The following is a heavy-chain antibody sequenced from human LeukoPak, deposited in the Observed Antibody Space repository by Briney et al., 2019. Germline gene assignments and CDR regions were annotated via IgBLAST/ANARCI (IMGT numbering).Heavy chain of an antibody. CDR3: ARDGSGSYYRDAFDI. V-gene: IGHV4-31*03. D-gene: IGHD3-10*01. J-gene: IGHJ3*02. CDR2: IYYSGST. CDR1: GGPISSGGYY. Sequence: SQTLSLTCTVSGGPISSGGYYWSWIRQHPGKGLEWFGYIYYSGSTYYNPSLKSRVTISVDTSKNQFSLKLSSVTAADTAVYYCARDGSGSYYRDAFDIWGQGTMVTVSS.